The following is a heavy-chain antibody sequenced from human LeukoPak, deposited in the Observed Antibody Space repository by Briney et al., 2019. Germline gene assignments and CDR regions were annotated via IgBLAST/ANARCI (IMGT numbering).Heavy chain of an antibody. Sequence: GGSLRLSCAASGFTFSSNYMSWVRQAPGKGLEWVSVIYSGGSTYYSDSVKGRFTISRDNSKNTLYLQMNSLRAEDTAVYYCARGAGTRDGYNYDYWGQGTLVTVSS. CDR1: GFTFSSNY. CDR2: IYSGGST. D-gene: IGHD5-24*01. CDR3: ARGAGTRDGYNYDY. J-gene: IGHJ4*02. V-gene: IGHV3-53*01.